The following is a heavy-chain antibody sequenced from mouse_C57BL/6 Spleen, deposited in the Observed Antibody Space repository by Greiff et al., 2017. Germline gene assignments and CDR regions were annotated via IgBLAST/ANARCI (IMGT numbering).Heavy chain of an antibody. D-gene: IGHD2-2*01. CDR1: GFTFSDYY. V-gene: IGHV5-16*01. CDR3: ARAGYHYAMDY. Sequence: EVKVVESEGGLVQPGSSMKLSCTASGFTFSDYYMAWVRQVPEKGLEWVANINYDGSSTYYLDSLKSRFIISRDNAKNILYLQMSSLKSEDTATYYCARAGYHYAMDYWGQGTSVTVSS. CDR2: INYDGSST. J-gene: IGHJ4*01.